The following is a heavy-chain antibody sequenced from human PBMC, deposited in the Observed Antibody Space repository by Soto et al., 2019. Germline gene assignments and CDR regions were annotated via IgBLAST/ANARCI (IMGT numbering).Heavy chain of an antibody. CDR3: ERDPTAGYSDYYGMDV. CDR2: IYPGDSDT. Sequence: GESLKISCKGSGYTFTTYWIGWVRQMPGKGLEWMGIIYPGDSDTRYSPSFQGQVTISADKSISTAYLQWSSLKASDTAMYYFERDPTAGYSDYYGMDVWGQGTTVNVSS. CDR1: GYTFTTYW. D-gene: IGHD5-18*01. V-gene: IGHV5-51*01. J-gene: IGHJ6*02.